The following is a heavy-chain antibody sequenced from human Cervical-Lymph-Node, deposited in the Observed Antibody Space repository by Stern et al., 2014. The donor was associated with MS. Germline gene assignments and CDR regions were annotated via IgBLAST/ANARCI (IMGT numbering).Heavy chain of an antibody. Sequence: QVQLVQSGAEVKKPGASVKVSCKASGYTFTSYYIHWVRQAPGQGLEWMGIINPSGGSTSYDQKFQGRVTMTRDTSTSTVYMELSSLRSEDTAVYYCARGGRYSGSYEGGFDYWGQGTLVTVSS. CDR3: ARGGRYSGSYEGGFDY. CDR2: INPSGGST. V-gene: IGHV1-46*01. CDR1: GYTFTSYY. D-gene: IGHD1-26*01. J-gene: IGHJ4*02.